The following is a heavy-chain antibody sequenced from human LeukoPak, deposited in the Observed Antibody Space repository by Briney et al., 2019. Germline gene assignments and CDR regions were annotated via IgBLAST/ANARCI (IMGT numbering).Heavy chain of an antibody. CDR3: ARGDGGKPMGF. CDR1: GGSLSSDSYY. V-gene: IGHV4-39*07. D-gene: IGHD4-23*01. CDR2: IYYVGGT. Sequence: SETLSLTCTVFGGSLSSDSYYWGWMRQPPGKGPEWIGSIYYVGGTFYNPSLRSRLTISMDTSKNQFSLNLSSVTAADTAVYYCARGDGGKPMGFWSQGTLVAVSS. J-gene: IGHJ4*02.